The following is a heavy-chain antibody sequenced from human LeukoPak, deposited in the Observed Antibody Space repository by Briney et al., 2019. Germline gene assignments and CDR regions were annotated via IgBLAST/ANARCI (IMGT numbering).Heavy chain of an antibody. CDR2: ISSSGSTI. Sequence: GALRLSCAASGFTFSSYEMNWVRQAPGKGLEWVSYISSSGSTIYYAGSVKSRFTISRDNAKNPLYLQMNSLRAEDTAVYYCAELGITMIGGVWGKGTTVTISS. V-gene: IGHV3-48*03. J-gene: IGHJ6*04. CDR1: GFTFSSYE. CDR3: AELGITMIGGV. D-gene: IGHD3-10*02.